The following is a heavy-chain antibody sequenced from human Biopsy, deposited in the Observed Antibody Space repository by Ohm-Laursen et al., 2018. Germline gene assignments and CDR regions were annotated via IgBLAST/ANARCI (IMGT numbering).Heavy chain of an antibody. D-gene: IGHD3-22*01. Sequence: ASVKVSCKPSGYTFTGYHVDWGRQAPGQGLEWMGWITAKIGDTNYAQKFQGRVTMNRDASISTAYVDLSSLRSDDTAVYYCTGGGYYYDSLAYCCCFDPWGQGTLVTVSS. CDR2: ITAKIGDT. V-gene: IGHV1-2*02. CDR1: GYTFTGYH. CDR3: TGGGYYYDSLAYCCCFDP. J-gene: IGHJ5*02.